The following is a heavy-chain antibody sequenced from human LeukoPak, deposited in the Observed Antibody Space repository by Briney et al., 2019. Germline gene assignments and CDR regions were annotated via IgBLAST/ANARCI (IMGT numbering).Heavy chain of an antibody. CDR1: GFTFSNYG. Sequence: GRSLRLSCAASGFTFSNYGMHWVRQAPGKGLEWVAVIWYDGSNKYYADSVKGRSTISRDNSKNTLYMQMNSLRAEDTAVYYCARGMYYYDSSGPNWFDPWGQGTLVTVSS. CDR2: IWYDGSNK. D-gene: IGHD3-22*01. J-gene: IGHJ5*02. CDR3: ARGMYYYDSSGPNWFDP. V-gene: IGHV3-33*01.